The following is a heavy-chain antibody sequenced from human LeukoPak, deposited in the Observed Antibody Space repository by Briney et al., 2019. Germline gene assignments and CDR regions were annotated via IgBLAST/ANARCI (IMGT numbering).Heavy chain of an antibody. V-gene: IGHV3-23*01. CDR1: GLTFRSDA. CDR2: ISGSGGTT. CDR3: ARGPRYSFY. Sequence: GGSLRLSCAASGLTFRSDAMSWVRQAPGKGLEWVSGISGSGGTTYYADSVKGRFTISRDNSKNTLYLQMNSLRAEDTAVYYCARGPRYSFYWGQGTLVSVSS. J-gene: IGHJ4*02. D-gene: IGHD6-13*01.